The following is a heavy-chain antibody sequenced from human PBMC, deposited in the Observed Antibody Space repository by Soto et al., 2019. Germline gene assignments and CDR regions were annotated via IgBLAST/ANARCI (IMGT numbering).Heavy chain of an antibody. Sequence: QVQLVQSGAEVKKPGSSVKVSCKASGGTFSSYAISWVRQAPGQGLEWMGGIIPIFGTANYAQKFQGRVTITADESTSPAYMELSRLRSDDTAVYYCARGTLTDSGGNSGDNWFDPWGQGTLVTVSS. V-gene: IGHV1-69*12. CDR1: GGTFSSYA. D-gene: IGHD2-21*02. CDR3: ARGTLTDSGGNSGDNWFDP. J-gene: IGHJ5*02. CDR2: IIPIFGTA.